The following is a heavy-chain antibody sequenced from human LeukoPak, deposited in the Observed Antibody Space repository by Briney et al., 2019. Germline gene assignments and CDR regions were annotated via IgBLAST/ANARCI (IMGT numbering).Heavy chain of an antibody. Sequence: PGGSLRLSCAASGFTFSSYGMSWVRQSPGKGLEWVSGISGGSGTTYYAYYADSVKGRFTISRDNFKNTLYLQMNSLRAEDTAVYYCAKFDEALTGYFGYWGQGTLVTVSS. CDR2: ISGGSGTTYYA. CDR3: AKFDEALTGYFGY. D-gene: IGHD3-9*01. J-gene: IGHJ4*02. V-gene: IGHV3-23*01. CDR1: GFTFSSYG.